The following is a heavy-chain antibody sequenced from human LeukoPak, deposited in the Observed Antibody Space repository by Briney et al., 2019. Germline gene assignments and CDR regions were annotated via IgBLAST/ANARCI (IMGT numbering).Heavy chain of an antibody. CDR2: VYFRGTT. D-gene: IGHD7-27*01. CDR3: ARSPGAPFDY. Sequence: SETLSLTCTVSGGSISSYYWSWIRQPPGKGLEWIGYVYFRGTTNYNPSIKSRVTISVDTSKNQFSLKLTSVAAADTAVYYCARSPGAPFDYWGQGSLVTVSS. J-gene: IGHJ4*02. CDR1: GGSISSYY. V-gene: IGHV4-59*01.